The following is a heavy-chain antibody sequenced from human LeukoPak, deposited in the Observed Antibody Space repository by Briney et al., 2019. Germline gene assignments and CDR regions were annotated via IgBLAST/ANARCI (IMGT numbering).Heavy chain of an antibody. Sequence: PSETLSLTCTVSGGSISSSSNYWVWLPQPPGQGLEGIVNIYCSGNTYYNPSRRSRITISVYTTKNQFSLNFISVTAADTAVYYCARRHCSSTSCYGDAFDIWGQGKMVTVSS. CDR3: ARRHCSSTSCYGDAFDI. CDR2: IYCSGNT. CDR1: GGSISSSSNY. J-gene: IGHJ3*02. D-gene: IGHD2-2*01. V-gene: IGHV4-39*01.